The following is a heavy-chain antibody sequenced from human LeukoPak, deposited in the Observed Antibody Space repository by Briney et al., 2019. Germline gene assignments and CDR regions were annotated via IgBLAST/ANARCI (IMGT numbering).Heavy chain of an antibody. CDR1: GGSISSYY. Sequence: PSETLSLTCTVSGGSISSYYWSWIRQPPGKGLEWIGYIYYSGSTNYNPSLKSRVTISVDTSKNQFSLKLSSVTAADTAVYYCARTYSSSWHHDAFDIWGQGTMVTVSS. D-gene: IGHD6-13*01. J-gene: IGHJ3*02. V-gene: IGHV4-59*01. CDR3: ARTYSSSWHHDAFDI. CDR2: IYYSGST.